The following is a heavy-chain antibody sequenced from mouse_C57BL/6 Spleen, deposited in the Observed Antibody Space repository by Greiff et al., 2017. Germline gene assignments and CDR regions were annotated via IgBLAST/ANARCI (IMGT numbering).Heavy chain of an antibody. J-gene: IGHJ2*01. CDR3: AREGDGSSLFDY. D-gene: IGHD1-1*01. V-gene: IGHV5-16*01. Sequence: EVQLVESEGGLVQPGSSMKLSCTASGFTFSDYSMAWVRQAPEKGLEWVANINYDGSSTYYLDSMKSRFIISRDNAKNILYLQMSSLKSEDTATYYYAREGDGSSLFDYWGQGTTLTVSS. CDR1: GFTFSDYS. CDR2: INYDGSST.